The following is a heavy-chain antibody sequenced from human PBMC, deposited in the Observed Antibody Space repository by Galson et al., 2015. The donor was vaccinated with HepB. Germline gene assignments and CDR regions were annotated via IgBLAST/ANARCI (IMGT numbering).Heavy chain of an antibody. CDR3: AKDGTLTRNSSSGWYWDYYFDY. J-gene: IGHJ4*02. CDR2: ISGSGGST. CDR1: GFTFSSYA. V-gene: IGHV3-23*01. Sequence: SLRLSCAASGFTFSSYAMSWVRQAPGKGLEWVSAISGSGGSTYYADSVKGRFTISRDNSKNTLYLQMNSLRAEDTAVYYCAKDGTLTRNSSSGWYWDYYFDYWGQGTLVTVSS. D-gene: IGHD6-19*01.